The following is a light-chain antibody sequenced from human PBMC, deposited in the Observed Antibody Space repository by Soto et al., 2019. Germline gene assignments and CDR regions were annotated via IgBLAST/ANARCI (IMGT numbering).Light chain of an antibody. V-gene: IGLV2-8*01. CDR3: SSYAGSNKYV. CDR2: EVS. CDR1: SSDVGGYNY. J-gene: IGLJ1*01. Sequence: QSALTQPPSASGSPGQSVTISCTGTSSDVGGYNYVSWYQQHPGKAPKLIIYEVSKRPSGVPDRFSGSKSGNTASLIVSGLQAEDGADYYCSSYAGSNKYVLGTGTKVTVL.